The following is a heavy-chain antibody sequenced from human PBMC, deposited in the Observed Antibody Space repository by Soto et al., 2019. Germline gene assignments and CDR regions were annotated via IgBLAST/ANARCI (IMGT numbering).Heavy chain of an antibody. CDR2: IYYSGST. J-gene: IGHJ6*02. Sequence: QVQLQESGPGLVKPSQTLSLTCTVSGGSISSGGYYWSWIRQHPGKGLEWIGYIYYSGSTYYNPSLKSRVTISVDTSKNQFSLKLSSVTAADTAVYYCARDYPYPGPGYYGMDVWGQGTTVTVSS. CDR1: GGSISSGGYY. V-gene: IGHV4-31*03. CDR3: ARDYPYPGPGYYGMDV.